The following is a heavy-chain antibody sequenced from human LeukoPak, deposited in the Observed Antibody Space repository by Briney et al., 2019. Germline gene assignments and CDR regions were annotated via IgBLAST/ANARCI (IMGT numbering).Heavy chain of an antibody. J-gene: IGHJ5*02. D-gene: IGHD1-1*01. CDR3: VRGWQQLGS. V-gene: IGHV3-23*01. CDR1: GGSISSSSYY. CDR2: LTGGSDNS. Sequence: ETLSLTCTVSGGSISSSSYYWGWIRQPPGKGLEWVSSLTGGSDNSEHADSVKGRFSISRDNSKNTLYLQMNSLTAEDTAVYYCVRGWQQLGSWGRGTLVTVSS.